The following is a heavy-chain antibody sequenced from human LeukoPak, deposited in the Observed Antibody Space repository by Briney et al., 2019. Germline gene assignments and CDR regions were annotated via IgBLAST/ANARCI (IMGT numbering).Heavy chain of an antibody. CDR2: ISWDGGST. CDR3: AKSLLGYNSYYYGMDV. J-gene: IGHJ6*02. V-gene: IGHV3-43*01. Sequence: PGGSLRLSCAASGFTFDDYTMHWVRQAPGKGLEWVSLISWDGGSTYYADSVKGRFTISRDNSKNSLYLQMNSLRTEDTALYYCAKSLLGYNSYYYGMDVWGQGTTVTVSS. CDR1: GFTFDDYT. D-gene: IGHD2-15*01.